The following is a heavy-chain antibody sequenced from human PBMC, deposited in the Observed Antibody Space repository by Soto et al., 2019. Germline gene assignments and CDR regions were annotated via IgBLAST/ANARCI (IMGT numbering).Heavy chain of an antibody. CDR2: VSAYNGNT. Sequence: APGHGLEWMGWVSAYNGNTNYAQKLNCRVTMTTDTSTSTAYMEMRSLRSADTGVYFCARQERYYDDSSGVPSYWGRGTL. J-gene: IGHJ4*02. CDR3: ARQERYYDDSSGVPSY. V-gene: IGHV1-18*01. D-gene: IGHD3-22*01.